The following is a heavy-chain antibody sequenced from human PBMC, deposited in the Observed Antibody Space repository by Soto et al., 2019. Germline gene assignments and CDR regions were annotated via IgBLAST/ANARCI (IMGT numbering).Heavy chain of an antibody. D-gene: IGHD3-10*01. CDR1: GGSISSGDYY. CDR2: IYYSGST. J-gene: IGHJ5*02. CDR3: ARDEGYYGSGSYLGPTLYNWFDP. V-gene: IGHV4-30-4*01. Sequence: PSETLSLTCTVSGGSISSGDYYWSWIRQPPGKGLEWIGYIYYSGSTYYNPSLKSRVTISVDTSKNQFSLKLSSVTAADTAVYYCARDEGYYGSGSYLGPTLYNWFDPWGQGTLVTVSS.